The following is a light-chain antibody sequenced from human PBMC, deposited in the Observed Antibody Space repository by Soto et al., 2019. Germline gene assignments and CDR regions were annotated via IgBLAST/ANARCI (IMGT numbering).Light chain of an antibody. CDR3: CSLTTSHPDV. CDR2: HVT. CDR1: SSDVGSYNL. J-gene: IGLJ1*01. Sequence: SALTKPASLSGSPRQASTLSSPGTSSDVGSYNLVSWYQQHPGKAPKLMIYHVTYRPSGVSNRYSGSKSGNSASLTISGLQAEDGADYYCCSLTTSHPDVFRSVYKVTAL. V-gene: IGLV2-14*02.